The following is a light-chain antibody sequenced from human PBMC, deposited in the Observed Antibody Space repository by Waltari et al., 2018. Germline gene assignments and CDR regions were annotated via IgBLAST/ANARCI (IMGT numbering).Light chain of an antibody. Sequence: QSALTQPASVSGSPGQSITISCTGSSIDVGTYTIFSWYQQQPGKGPKLLIYDVTKRPSGVSNRFSGSKSGNTASLTISGLQAEDEADYYCCSYVGSSTLMFGGGTKLTVL. J-gene: IGLJ3*02. V-gene: IGLV2-23*02. CDR3: CSYVGSSTLM. CDR2: DVT. CDR1: SIDVGTYTI.